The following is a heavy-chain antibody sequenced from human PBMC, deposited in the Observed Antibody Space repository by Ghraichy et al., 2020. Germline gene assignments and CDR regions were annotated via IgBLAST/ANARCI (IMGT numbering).Heavy chain of an antibody. D-gene: IGHD3-22*01. Sequence: GGSLRLSCAASGFTVSSNYMSWVRQAPGKGLEWVSIIYSGGSTFYADSVKGRFTISRDNSKNTLHLQMNSLRAEDTAVYYCARDPDSMDYWGQGTLVTVSS. CDR2: IYSGGST. J-gene: IGHJ4*02. CDR3: ARDPDSMDY. CDR1: GFTVSSNY. V-gene: IGHV3-66*01.